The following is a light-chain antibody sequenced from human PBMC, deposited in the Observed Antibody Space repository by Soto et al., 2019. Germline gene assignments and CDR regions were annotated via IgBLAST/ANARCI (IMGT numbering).Light chain of an antibody. V-gene: IGKV1-13*02. J-gene: IGKJ2*03. CDR3: QQFYSYPYS. Sequence: AIQLTQSPSSLSASEGDGVTIICRASQDISSALAWYQQRPGKAPKLLIYDASTVESGVPSRFSGSGSGTDFTLTISSLQPGDFATYHCQQFYSYPYSFGQGTKLEI. CDR2: DAS. CDR1: QDISSA.